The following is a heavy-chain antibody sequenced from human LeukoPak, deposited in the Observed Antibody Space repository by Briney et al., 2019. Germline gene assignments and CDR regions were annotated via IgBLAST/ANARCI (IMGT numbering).Heavy chain of an antibody. D-gene: IGHD1-26*01. V-gene: IGHV1-69*05. CDR3: ARDGSGSYYGDYYYYMDV. J-gene: IGHJ6*03. CDR2: IIPIFGTA. Sequence: SVKVSCKASGGTFSSYAISWVRQAPGQGLEWMGGIIPIFGTANYAQKFQGRVTITTDEYTSTAYMELSSLRSEDTAVYYCARDGSGSYYGDYYYYMDVWGKGTTVTVSS. CDR1: GGTFSSYA.